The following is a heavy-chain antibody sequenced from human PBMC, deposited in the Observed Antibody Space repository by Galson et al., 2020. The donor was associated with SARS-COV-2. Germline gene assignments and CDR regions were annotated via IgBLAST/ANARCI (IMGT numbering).Heavy chain of an antibody. D-gene: IGHD2-21*01. CDR2: ISSSGRTI. V-gene: IGHV3-48*03. CDR1: GFTFSNYE. Sequence: TGGSLRLSCAASGFTFSNYEMNWVRQAPGKGLEWVSYISSSGRTIHYADSVKGRFTISRDNAKSSQSLQMNSLRAEDTAVYYCARLDAYGPGYWGQGILVTVS. CDR3: ARLDAYGPGY. J-gene: IGHJ4*02.